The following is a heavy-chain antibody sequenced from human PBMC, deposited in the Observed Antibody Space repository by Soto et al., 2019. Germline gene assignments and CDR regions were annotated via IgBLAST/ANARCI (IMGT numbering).Heavy chain of an antibody. Sequence: GSLRLSCAASGFTFNTFGMHWVRQAPGKGLEWVAVISYDGSDKYYSDSVRGRFTISRDNSMNTLYLQMNSLRTENTAVYYCAKSPNFYCSSYHCYKYYFDYWGQGTLVTVSS. CDR3: AKSPNFYCSSYHCYKYYFDY. J-gene: IGHJ4*02. D-gene: IGHD2-2*01. CDR2: ISYDGSDK. CDR1: GFTFNTFG. V-gene: IGHV3-30*18.